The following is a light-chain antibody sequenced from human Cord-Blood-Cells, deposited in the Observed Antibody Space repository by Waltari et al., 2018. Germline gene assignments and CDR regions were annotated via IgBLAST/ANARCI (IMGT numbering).Light chain of an antibody. Sequence: QSALTQPRSVSGSPGQSVTLSCTGTSSDVGGYNYVPWYQQHPGKAPKLMIYDVSKLPSGVPDRFSGSKSGNTASLTISGLQAEDEADYYCCSYAGSYTWVFGGGTKLTVL. CDR3: CSYAGSYTWV. CDR2: DVS. CDR1: SSDVGGYNY. V-gene: IGLV2-11*02. J-gene: IGLJ3*02.